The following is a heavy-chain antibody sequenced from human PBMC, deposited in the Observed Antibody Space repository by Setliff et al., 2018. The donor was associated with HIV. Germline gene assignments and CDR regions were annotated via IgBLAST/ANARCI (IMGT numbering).Heavy chain of an antibody. CDR3: AREAVDHYASYFDY. J-gene: IGHJ4*02. D-gene: IGHD4-17*01. V-gene: IGHV4-30-4*08. Sequence: TLSLTCTVSGGSISSGDYYWSWIRQPPGKGLEWIGYIYYSGSTYYNPSLKSRVTISVDTSKNQFSLKLNSVTAADTAVFYCAREAVDHYASYFDYWGQGSLVTVSS. CDR1: GGSISSGDYY. CDR2: IYYSGST.